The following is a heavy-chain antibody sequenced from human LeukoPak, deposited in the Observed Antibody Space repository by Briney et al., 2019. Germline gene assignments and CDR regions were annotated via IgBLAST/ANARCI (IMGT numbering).Heavy chain of an antibody. V-gene: IGHV3-30*04. CDR1: GFTFSSYA. CDR3: ARDEHSYGFWDYYYYYGMDV. Sequence: GGPLRLSCAASGFTFSSYAMHWVRQAPGKGLEWVAVISYDGSNKYYADSVKGRFTISRDNSKNTLYLQMNSLRAEDTAVYYCARDEHSYGFWDYYYYYGMDVWGQGTTVTVSS. CDR2: ISYDGSNK. J-gene: IGHJ6*02. D-gene: IGHD5-18*01.